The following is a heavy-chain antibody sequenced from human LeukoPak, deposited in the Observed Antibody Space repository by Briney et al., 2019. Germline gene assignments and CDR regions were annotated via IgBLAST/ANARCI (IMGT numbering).Heavy chain of an antibody. CDR1: GGTFSSYA. CDR3: ARDIKYSSGWWVDY. V-gene: IGHV1-69*04. D-gene: IGHD6-19*01. J-gene: IGHJ4*02. Sequence: SVKVSCKASGGTFSSYAISWVRQAPGQGLEWMGRIIPILGIANYAQKFQGRVTITADKSTSTAYMELSSLRSEDTAVYYCARDIKYSSGWWVDYWGQGTLVTVSS. CDR2: IIPILGIA.